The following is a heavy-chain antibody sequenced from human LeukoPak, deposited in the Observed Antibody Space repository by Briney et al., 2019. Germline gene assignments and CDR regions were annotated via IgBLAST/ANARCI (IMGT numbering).Heavy chain of an antibody. CDR2: INPHSGGT. D-gene: IGHD1-26*01. CDR1: GYTFTGFY. CDR3: ATERGIVGASVGFDY. Sequence: ASVKVSCKASGYTFTGFYMHWVRQAPGQGLEWVGWINPHSGGTNYAQKFQGRVSMTRDTSISTAYMELSRLKSDDTAVYYCATERGIVGASVGFDYWGQGNLVTVSS. J-gene: IGHJ4*02. V-gene: IGHV1-2*02.